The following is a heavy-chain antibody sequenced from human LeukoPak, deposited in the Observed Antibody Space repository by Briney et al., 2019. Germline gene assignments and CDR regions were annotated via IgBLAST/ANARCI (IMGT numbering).Heavy chain of an antibody. V-gene: IGHV1-8*01. CDR3: ARRNTRYGSGSYYLVY. D-gene: IGHD3-10*01. J-gene: IGHJ4*02. CDR2: MNPNSGNT. Sequence: AASVKVSCKASGYTFTSYDINWVRQATGQGLEWMGWMNPNSGNTGYAQKFQGRVTMTRNTSISTAYMELSSLRSEDTAVYYCARRNTRYGSGSYYLVYWGQGTLVTVSS. CDR1: GYTFTSYD.